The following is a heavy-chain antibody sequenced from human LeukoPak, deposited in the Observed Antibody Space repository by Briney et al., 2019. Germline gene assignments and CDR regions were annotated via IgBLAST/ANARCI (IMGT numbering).Heavy chain of an antibody. CDR3: TRHADSGFGELAFDY. D-gene: IGHD3-10*01. J-gene: IGHJ4*02. CDR1: GGSTSSSNYY. CDR2: IYYSGST. V-gene: IGHV4-39*01. Sequence: PSETLSLTCTVSGGSTSSSNYYWGRIRQPPGKGLECIGSIYYSGSTYYNPSLKSRVTISVDTSKNQFSLKLTSVTAADTAVYYCTRHADSGFGELAFDYWGQGTLVTVSS.